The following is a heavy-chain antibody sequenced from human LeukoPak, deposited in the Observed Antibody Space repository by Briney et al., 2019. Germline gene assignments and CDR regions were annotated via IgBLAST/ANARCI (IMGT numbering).Heavy chain of an antibody. CDR3: AKDLYYDALSGFYDY. J-gene: IGHJ4*02. Sequence: GGSLRLSCAASGFTFSSYAMSWVRQAPGKGLEWVSTISGSGGTTYYADSVKGRFTISRDYSKNTLYLQMNSLRAEDTALYYCAKDLYYDALSGFYDYWGQGTLVTVSS. V-gene: IGHV3-23*01. CDR2: ISGSGGTT. D-gene: IGHD3-3*01. CDR1: GFTFSSYA.